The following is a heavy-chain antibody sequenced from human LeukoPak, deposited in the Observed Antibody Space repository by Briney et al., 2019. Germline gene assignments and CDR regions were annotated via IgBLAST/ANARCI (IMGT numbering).Heavy chain of an antibody. CDR2: TYHSGST. Sequence: SETLSLTCAVSGGSISSGGYSWSWIRQPPGKGLEWIGYTYHSGSTYYNPSLKSRVTISVDRSKNQFSLKLSSVTAADTAVYYCARGPHTYTYYYGSGSYFSFDYWGQGTLVTVSS. D-gene: IGHD3-10*01. CDR1: GGSISSGGYS. J-gene: IGHJ4*02. CDR3: ARGPHTYTYYYGSGSYFSFDY. V-gene: IGHV4-30-2*01.